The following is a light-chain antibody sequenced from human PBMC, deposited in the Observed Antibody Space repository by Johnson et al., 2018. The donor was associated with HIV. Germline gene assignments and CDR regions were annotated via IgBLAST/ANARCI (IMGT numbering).Light chain of an antibody. Sequence: TQPPSVSAAPGQKVTISCSGSSSNIGSNYVSWYQQVPGTAPKLLIYDNNKRPSGIPDRFSGSKSGTSATLGITGLQTGDEADYYCGTWDSSLSAFVFGTGTKVSVL. CDR2: DNN. J-gene: IGLJ1*01. CDR3: GTWDSSLSAFV. CDR1: SSNIGSNY. V-gene: IGLV1-51*01.